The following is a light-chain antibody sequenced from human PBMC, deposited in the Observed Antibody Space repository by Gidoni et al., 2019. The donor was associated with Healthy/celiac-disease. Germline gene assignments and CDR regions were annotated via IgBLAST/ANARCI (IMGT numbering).Light chain of an antibody. Sequence: QSVLTQPPSASGTPGHRVTISCSGSSSNIGSNTVNWYQQLPGTAPKLLIYSNDQRPSGVPDRLSGPKSGTSASLAISGLQSEDEADYYCAAWDDSLNGHVVFGGGTKLTVL. CDR3: AAWDDSLNGHVV. CDR2: SND. J-gene: IGLJ2*01. V-gene: IGLV1-44*01. CDR1: SSNIGSNT.